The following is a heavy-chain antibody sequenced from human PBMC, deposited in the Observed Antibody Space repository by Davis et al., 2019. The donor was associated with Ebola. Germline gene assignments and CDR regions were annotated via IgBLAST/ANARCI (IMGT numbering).Heavy chain of an antibody. CDR3: AKQRGVGAIDYDY. CDR1: GFTFSSYG. V-gene: IGHV3-NL1*01. D-gene: IGHD1-26*01. J-gene: IGHJ4*02. Sequence: GGSLRLSCAASGFTFSSYGMHWVRQAPGKGLEWISGITNGGGRKDYADSVRGRFTISRDNSKNTLYLQMSSLRADDTAVYYCAKQRGVGAIDYDYWGRGTVVTVSS. CDR2: ITNGGGRK.